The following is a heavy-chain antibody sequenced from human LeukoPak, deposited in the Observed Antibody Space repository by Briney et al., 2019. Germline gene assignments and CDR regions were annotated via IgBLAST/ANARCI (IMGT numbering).Heavy chain of an antibody. Sequence: ASVKVSCKTSGYTFTYYGISWVRQAPGQGLEWMGWISAYNGNANYAQKFQGRVSMTTDTSTATAYMELRSLRSDDTALYYCARDWDGSGSYYGDSFDYWGQGTLVTVSS. J-gene: IGHJ4*02. CDR3: ARDWDGSGSYYGDSFDY. D-gene: IGHD3-10*01. CDR1: GYTFTYYG. V-gene: IGHV1-18*01. CDR2: ISAYNGNA.